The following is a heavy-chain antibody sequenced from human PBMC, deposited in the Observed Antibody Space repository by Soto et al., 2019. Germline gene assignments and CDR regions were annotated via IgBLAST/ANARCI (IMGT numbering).Heavy chain of an antibody. CDR3: AREKVRGVISAFDY. V-gene: IGHV4-31*03. CDR1: GDSISSGGYY. CDR2: IYYSGST. J-gene: IGHJ4*02. D-gene: IGHD3-10*01. Sequence: QVQLQESGPGLVKPSQTLSLTCTVSGDSISSGGYYWSWLRQHPGKGLEWIGYIYYSGSTYYNPSLKSRVAISLDTSTNQLSLRLSSVTAADTAVYYCAREKVRGVISAFDYWGQGTLVTVSS.